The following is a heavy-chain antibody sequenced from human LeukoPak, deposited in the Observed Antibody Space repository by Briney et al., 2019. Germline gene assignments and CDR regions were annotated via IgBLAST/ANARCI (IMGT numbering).Heavy chain of an antibody. CDR2: ISYIGTT. J-gene: IGHJ3*02. V-gene: IGHV4-59*11. D-gene: IGHD4-17*01. CDR3: ARDLVTVTKGFDI. CDR1: DDSFSSHY. Sequence: PSETLSLTCAVSDDSFSSHYWTWIRQPPGKGLEWIGYISYIGTTNYNPSLKSRVTISVDTSRNQFSLKLTSVTAADTAVYYCARDLVTVTKGFDIWGQGTMVSVSS.